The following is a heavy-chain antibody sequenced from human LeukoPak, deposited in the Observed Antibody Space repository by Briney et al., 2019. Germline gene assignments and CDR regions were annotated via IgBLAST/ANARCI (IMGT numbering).Heavy chain of an antibody. D-gene: IGHD1-20*01. CDR2: INPNSGGT. Sequence: ASVKVSCKASGYTFTGYYMHGVRQAPGQGLEWMGRINPNSGGTNYAQKFQGRVTMTRETSLSTAYMELSRLRSDDTAVYYCARDEDNWIAIDYWGQGTLVTVSS. CDR1: GYTFTGYY. V-gene: IGHV1-2*06. J-gene: IGHJ4*02. CDR3: ARDEDNWIAIDY.